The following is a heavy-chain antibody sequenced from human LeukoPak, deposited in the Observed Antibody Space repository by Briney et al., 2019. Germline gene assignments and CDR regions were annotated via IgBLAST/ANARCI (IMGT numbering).Heavy chain of an antibody. Sequence: SGTLSLTCTVSGGSISSYYWSWIRQPPGKGLEWIGYIYYSGSTNYNPSLKSRVTISVDTSKNQFSLKLSSVTAADTAVYYCARIRVEMATIFPYMDVWGKGTMVTVSS. V-gene: IGHV4-59*01. CDR3: ARIRVEMATIFPYMDV. CDR1: GGSISSYY. J-gene: IGHJ6*03. D-gene: IGHD5-24*01. CDR2: IYYSGST.